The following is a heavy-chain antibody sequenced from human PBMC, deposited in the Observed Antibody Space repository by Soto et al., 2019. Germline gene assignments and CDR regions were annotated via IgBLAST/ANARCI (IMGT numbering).Heavy chain of an antibody. Sequence: PSETLSLTCTVSGGSISSSSYYWGWIRQPPGKGLEWIGSIYYSGSTYYNPSLKSRVTISVDTSKNQFSLKLSSVTAADTAVYYCARHLGRSGYPLRYYFDYWGQGTLVTVSS. D-gene: IGHD5-12*01. CDR3: ARHLGRSGYPLRYYFDY. CDR1: GGSISSSSYY. J-gene: IGHJ4*02. V-gene: IGHV4-39*01. CDR2: IYYSGST.